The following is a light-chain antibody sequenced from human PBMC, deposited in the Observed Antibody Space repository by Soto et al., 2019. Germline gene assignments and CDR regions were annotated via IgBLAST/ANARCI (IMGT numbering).Light chain of an antibody. Sequence: QSALTQPPSASGSPGQSVAISCTGTSSDVGGYDYVSWYQQHPGKAPKFMIYEVTKRPSGVPDRFSGSKSGNTASLTVSGLQAEDEADYYCSSYAGNHNYVFGTGTKLTVL. J-gene: IGLJ1*01. V-gene: IGLV2-8*01. CDR1: SSDVGGYDY. CDR3: SSYAGNHNYV. CDR2: EVT.